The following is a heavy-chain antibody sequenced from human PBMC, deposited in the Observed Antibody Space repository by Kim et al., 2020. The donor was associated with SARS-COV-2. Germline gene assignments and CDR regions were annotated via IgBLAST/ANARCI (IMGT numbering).Heavy chain of an antibody. V-gene: IGHV3-49*04. Sequence: GGSLRLSCTASGFTFADYAMSWVRQAPGKGLEWVGFIRSKTYLGTAEYAASVKGRFTISRDDSKSIVYLQMNSLKIEDTAVYYCSRDYTTGDYSAFDYWGQGTLVTVSS. J-gene: IGHJ4*02. CDR1: GFTFADYA. CDR3: SRDYTTGDYSAFDY. D-gene: IGHD4-4*01. CDR2: IRSKTYLGTA.